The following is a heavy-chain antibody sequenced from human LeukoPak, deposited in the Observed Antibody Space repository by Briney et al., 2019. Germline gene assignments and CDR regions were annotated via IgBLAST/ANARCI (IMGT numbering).Heavy chain of an antibody. CDR2: IIPIFGTA. CDR3: ATAQGTYYYDSSGSDEAFDI. D-gene: IGHD3-22*01. J-gene: IGHJ3*02. CDR1: GGTFSSYA. V-gene: IGHV1-69*06. Sequence: GASVKVSCKASGGTFSSYAISWVRQAPGQGLEWMGGIIPIFGTAIYAQKFQGRVTMTEDTSTDTAYMELSSLRSEDTAVYYCATAQGTYYYDSSGSDEAFDIWGQGTMVTVSS.